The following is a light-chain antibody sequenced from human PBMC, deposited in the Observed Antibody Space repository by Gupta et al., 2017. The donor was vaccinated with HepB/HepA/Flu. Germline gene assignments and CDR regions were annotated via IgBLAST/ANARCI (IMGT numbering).Light chain of an antibody. V-gene: IGLV1-44*01. CDR2: TNI. CDR3: AAWDDTLKTVL. Sequence: SVLTQPPSASGTPGQRVTISCSRGSSNIGSNSVHWYQQLPGTAPRLLIYTNIQRPSGVPDRFSGSKSGTSSSLAISGLQSEDEADYYCAAWDDTLKTVLIGGGTKLTVL. J-gene: IGLJ2*01. CDR1: SSNIGSNS.